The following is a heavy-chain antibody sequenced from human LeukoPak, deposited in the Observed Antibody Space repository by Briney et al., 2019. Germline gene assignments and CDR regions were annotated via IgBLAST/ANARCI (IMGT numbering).Heavy chain of an antibody. CDR1: GGSISSYY. J-gene: IGHJ6*02. Sequence: SETLSLTCTVSGGSISSYYWSWIRQPAGKGLEWIGRIYTSGSTNYNPSLKSRVTVSVDTSKNQFSLKLSSVTAADTAVYYCARGVWDIVAVAGTLDYYYGMDVWGQGTTVTVSS. CDR3: ARGVWDIVAVAGTLDYYYGMDV. V-gene: IGHV4-4*07. D-gene: IGHD6-19*01. CDR2: IYTSGST.